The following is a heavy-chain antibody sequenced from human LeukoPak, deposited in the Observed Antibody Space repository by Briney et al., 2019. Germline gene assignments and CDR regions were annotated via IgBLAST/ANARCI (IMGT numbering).Heavy chain of an antibody. CDR3: ARVVPAAGADY. V-gene: IGHV4-34*01. Sequence: SETLSLTCAVYGGSFSGYYWSWIRQPPGKGLEWIGEINHSGSTNYNPSLKSRVTMSVDTSKNQFSLKLSSVTAADTAVYYCARVVPAAGADYWGQGTLVTVSS. D-gene: IGHD2-2*01. CDR1: GGSFSGYY. CDR2: INHSGST. J-gene: IGHJ4*02.